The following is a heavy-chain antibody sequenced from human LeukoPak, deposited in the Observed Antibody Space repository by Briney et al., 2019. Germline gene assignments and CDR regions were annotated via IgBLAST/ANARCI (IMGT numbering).Heavy chain of an antibody. Sequence: SETLSLTCTVSGGSISSYYWSWIRQPPGKGLEWIGYIYYSGSTNYNPSLKSRVTISVDTSKNQFSLKLSSVTAADTAVYYCARDSSSRTYYYYYYMGVWGKGTTVTVSS. D-gene: IGHD6-13*01. V-gene: IGHV4-59*01. CDR2: IYYSGST. J-gene: IGHJ6*03. CDR1: GGSISSYY. CDR3: ARDSSSRTYYYYYYMGV.